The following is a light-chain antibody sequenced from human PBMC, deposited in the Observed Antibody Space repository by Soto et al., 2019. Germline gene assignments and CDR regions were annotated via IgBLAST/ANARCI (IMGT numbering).Light chain of an antibody. V-gene: IGLV2-14*01. CDR1: SSDVGRYNY. J-gene: IGLJ1*01. Sequence: QSALTQPASVSGSPGQSITISCTGASSDVGRYNYVSWNQLHPGKAPKLIIYEVSNRPSGVSNRFSGSKSGNTASLTISGLRAEDEADYYCNSYTSSTAYVFGTGTKV. CDR2: EVS. CDR3: NSYTSSTAYV.